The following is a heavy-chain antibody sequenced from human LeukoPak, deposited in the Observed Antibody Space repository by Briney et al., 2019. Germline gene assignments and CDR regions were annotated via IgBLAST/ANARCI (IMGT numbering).Heavy chain of an antibody. CDR2: IYYTGNT. J-gene: IGHJ4*02. CDR3: ARPFLRFSSGWHFDY. Sequence: PSETLSLTCTVSGDSITGYYWGWIRQPPGKGLEWIGNIYYTGNTYYNASLKSRVTISVDTSKNQFSLKLSSVTAADTAIYYCARPFLRFSSGWHFDYWGQGILVTVSS. V-gene: IGHV4-39*07. CDR1: GDSITGYY. D-gene: IGHD6-19*01.